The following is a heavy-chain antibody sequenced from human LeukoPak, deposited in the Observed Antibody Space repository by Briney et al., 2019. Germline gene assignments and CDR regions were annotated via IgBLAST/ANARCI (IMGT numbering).Heavy chain of an antibody. CDR2: ISYDGSNK. J-gene: IGHJ4*02. CDR3: AKDRIVRKDIVLMVYAF. Sequence: GGSLRLSCAASGNYWMHWVRQAPGKGLEWVAVISYDGSNKYYADSVKGRFTISRDNSKNTLYLQMNSLRAEDTAVYYCAKDRIVRKDIVLMVYAFWGQGTLVTVSS. CDR1: GNYW. D-gene: IGHD2-8*01. V-gene: IGHV3-30*18.